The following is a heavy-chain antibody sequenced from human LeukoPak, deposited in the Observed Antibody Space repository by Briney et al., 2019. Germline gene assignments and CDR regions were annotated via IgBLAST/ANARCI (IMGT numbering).Heavy chain of an antibody. V-gene: IGHV3-23*01. CDR1: GFTFSSYA. J-gene: IGHJ3*01. CDR3: ARHGDGGNSQARAFDL. Sequence: PGGSLRLSCAASGFTFSSYAMSWVRQAPGKGLEWVSAISGSSVITYYGDPVRGRFTISRDNSKNTLNLQMSGLRAEDTARFYCARHGDGGNSQARAFDLWGQGTMVTVSS. D-gene: IGHD2-21*01. CDR2: ISGSSVIT.